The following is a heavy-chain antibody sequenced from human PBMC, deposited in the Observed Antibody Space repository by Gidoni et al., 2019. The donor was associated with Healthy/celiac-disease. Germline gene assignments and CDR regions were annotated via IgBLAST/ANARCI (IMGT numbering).Heavy chain of an antibody. V-gene: IGHV4-30-4*01. D-gene: IGHD4-4*01. J-gene: IGHJ4*02. CDR2: IYYSGST. CDR3: ARVEADGPTTADYSNYDDAGY. CDR1: GGSISSGDYY. Sequence: GPGLVKPSQTLSLTCTVSGGSISSGDYYWSWIRQPPGKGLEWIGYIYYSGSTYYNPSLKSRVTISVDTSKNQFSLKLSSVTAADTAVYYCARVEADGPTTADYSNYDDAGYWGQGTLVTVSS.